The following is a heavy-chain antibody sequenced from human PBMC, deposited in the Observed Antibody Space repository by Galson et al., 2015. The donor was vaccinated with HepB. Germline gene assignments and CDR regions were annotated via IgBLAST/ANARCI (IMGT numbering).Heavy chain of an antibody. CDR3: ARDQRGDAFDI. J-gene: IGHJ3*02. Sequence: SLRLSCAASGFTFSSYGMHWVRQAPGKGLEWVAVTWYDGSNKYYADSVKGRFTISRDNSKNTLYLQMNSLRAEDTAVYYCARDQRGDAFDIWGQGTMVTVSS. CDR1: GFTFSSYG. V-gene: IGHV3-33*08. D-gene: IGHD1-1*01. CDR2: TWYDGSNK.